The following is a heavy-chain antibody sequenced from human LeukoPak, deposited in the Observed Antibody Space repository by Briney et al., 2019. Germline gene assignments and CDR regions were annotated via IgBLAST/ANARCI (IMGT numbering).Heavy chain of an antibody. V-gene: IGHV4-4*07. CDR2: IYTSGTT. J-gene: IGHJ4*02. CDR1: GGSINSYY. Sequence: SETLSLXCTVSGGSINSYYWSWIRRPAGKGLEWIGRIYTSGTTNYNPSLKSRVTMSVDTSKNHFSLQLRSVTAADTAVYYCASTTYDYDTSGHYFLDYWGQGSLVTVSS. D-gene: IGHD3-22*01. CDR3: ASTTYDYDTSGHYFLDY.